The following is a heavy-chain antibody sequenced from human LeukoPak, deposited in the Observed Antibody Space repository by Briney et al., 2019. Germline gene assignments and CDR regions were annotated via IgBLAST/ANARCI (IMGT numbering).Heavy chain of an antibody. CDR3: ARGRQDVNMILVVMAGVSYYLDV. Sequence: SETLSLTCAVYGGSFSDYYWTWIRQTPGKGLEWIGEMSPSGSSNYNPSLRSRVTISVDTSKNQFSLKLRSVTAADTAVYYCARGRQDVNMILVVMAGVSYYLDVWSKGTTVTVS. J-gene: IGHJ6*03. V-gene: IGHV4-34*01. CDR1: GGSFSDYY. D-gene: IGHD3-22*01. CDR2: MSPSGSS.